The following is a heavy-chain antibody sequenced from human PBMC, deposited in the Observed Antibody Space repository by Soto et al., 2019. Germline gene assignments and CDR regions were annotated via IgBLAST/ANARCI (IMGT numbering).Heavy chain of an antibody. Sequence: PGKGLEWVSAISSGGNNTHYADSVKGRFTITRDYSKNMLYLEMNSLTVEDTAVYYCVIRAKYCGRTGFHAFVIYARGTTVTGS. CDR2: ISSGGNNT. CDR3: VIRAKYCGRTGFHAFVI. J-gene: IGHJ3*02. D-gene: IGHD3-9*01. V-gene: IGHV3-23*01.